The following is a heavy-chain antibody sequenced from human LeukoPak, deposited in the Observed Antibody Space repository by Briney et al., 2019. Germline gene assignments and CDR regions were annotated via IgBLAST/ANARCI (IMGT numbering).Heavy chain of an antibody. V-gene: IGHV3-23*01. D-gene: IGHD4-17*01. CDR2: ISGSGDRT. CDR3: AKLAYGDVPLY. CDR1: GLTFSSYG. Sequence: PGGSLRLSCAASGLTFSSYGMRWVRQAPGKGLEWVSSISGSGDRTYYADSVKGRVTISRDNSKNTLYLQMNSLRAEDTAIYYRAKLAYGDVPLYWGQGTLVTVSS. J-gene: IGHJ4*02.